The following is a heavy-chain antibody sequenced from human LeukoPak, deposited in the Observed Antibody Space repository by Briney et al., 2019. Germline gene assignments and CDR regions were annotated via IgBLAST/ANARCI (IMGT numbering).Heavy chain of an antibody. Sequence: GSLRLSCAASGFTFSSYAMSWIRQPPGKGLEWIGYIYYSGSTNYNPSLKSRVTISVDTSKNQFSLKLSSVTAADTAVYYCARLPYYGGDNDYWGQGTLVTVSS. CDR3: ARLPYYGGDNDY. J-gene: IGHJ4*02. CDR2: IYYSGST. V-gene: IGHV4-59*08. D-gene: IGHD1-26*01. CDR1: GFTFSSYA.